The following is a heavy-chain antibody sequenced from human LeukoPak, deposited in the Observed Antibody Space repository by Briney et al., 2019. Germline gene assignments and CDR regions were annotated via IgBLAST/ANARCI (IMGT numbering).Heavy chain of an antibody. CDR3: ARVTGYMIEDYFDY. Sequence: SETLSLTCTVSGYSISSGYYWGWIRQPPGKGLEWIGYIYYSGSTNYNPSLKSRVTISVDTSKNQFSLRLSSVTAADTAVYYCARVTGYMIEDYFDYWGQGTLVTVSS. D-gene: IGHD3-22*01. CDR2: IYYSGST. V-gene: IGHV4-61*01. CDR1: GYSISSGYY. J-gene: IGHJ4*02.